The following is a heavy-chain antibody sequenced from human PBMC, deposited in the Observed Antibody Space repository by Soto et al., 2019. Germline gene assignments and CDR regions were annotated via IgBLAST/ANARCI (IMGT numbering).Heavy chain of an antibody. CDR1: GGSVSSGSYY. CDR3: ATRLRWYLGGYYYYYGMDV. Sequence: ASETLSLTCTVSGGSVSSGSYYWSWIRQPPGKGLEWIGYVYYSGSTNYNPSLKSRVTISLDTSKNEFSLKLSSVTAADTAVYFCATRLRWYLGGYYYYYGMDVWGQGTTVTVSS. D-gene: IGHD4-17*01. V-gene: IGHV4-61*01. CDR2: VYYSGST. J-gene: IGHJ6*02.